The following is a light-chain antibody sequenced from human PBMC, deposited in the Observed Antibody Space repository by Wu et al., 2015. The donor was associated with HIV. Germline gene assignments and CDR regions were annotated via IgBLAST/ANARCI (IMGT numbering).Light chain of an antibody. CDR2: DAS. J-gene: IGKJ5*01. CDR1: QSIDMY. CDR3: QQRLNWPPVT. V-gene: IGKV3-11*01. Sequence: IVLTQSPATLSLSPGERATLSCRASQSIDMYLAWYQHKPGQAPRLLIYDASNRATGIPARFSGSGSGTDFTLTISSLGALKILQFYYCQQRLNWPPVTFGQGTRLX.